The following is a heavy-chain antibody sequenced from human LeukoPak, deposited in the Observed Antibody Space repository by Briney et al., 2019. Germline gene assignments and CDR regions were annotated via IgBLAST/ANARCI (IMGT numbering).Heavy chain of an antibody. V-gene: IGHV4-59*01. CDR3: ARAAVVTPSPDYYYGMDV. D-gene: IGHD4-23*01. CDR2: IYYSGST. J-gene: IGHJ6*02. Sequence: SETLSLTCTVSGGSISSYYWSWIRQPPGKGLEWIGYIYYSGSTNYNPSLTSRVTISVDTSKNQFSLKLSSVTAADTAVYYCARAAVVTPSPDYYYGMDVWGQGTTVTVSS. CDR1: GGSISSYY.